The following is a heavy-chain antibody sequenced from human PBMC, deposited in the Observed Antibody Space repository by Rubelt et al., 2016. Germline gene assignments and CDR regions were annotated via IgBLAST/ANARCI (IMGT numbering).Heavy chain of an antibody. CDR3: ASERRMEGPTSAFDI. CDR1: GGSIRSSY. J-gene: IGHJ3*02. D-gene: IGHD1-26*01. Sequence: QVQLQESGPGLVKPSETLSLTCSVSGGSIRSSYWSWIRQPPGKGLEWIGYVYYSGSSTYNPSLRSRVTISVYTSKNQFSLKLTSGGAADTAVYYWASERRMEGPTSAFDIWGQGTMVTVSS. V-gene: IGHV4-59*12. CDR2: VYYSGSS.